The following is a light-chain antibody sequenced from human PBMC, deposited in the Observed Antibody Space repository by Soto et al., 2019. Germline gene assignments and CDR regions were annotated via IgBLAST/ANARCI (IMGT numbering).Light chain of an antibody. CDR2: KVS. Sequence: QSALTQPASVSGSPGQSITISCTGTSSDVGGSKYVSWYQQYPGKVPKLLINKVSNRPSGVSNRFSGSKSGNTASLTISGLLAEDEADYFCTSSTNASLYVFGTGTKVTVL. V-gene: IGLV2-14*01. CDR3: TSSTNASLYV. J-gene: IGLJ1*01. CDR1: SSDVGGSKY.